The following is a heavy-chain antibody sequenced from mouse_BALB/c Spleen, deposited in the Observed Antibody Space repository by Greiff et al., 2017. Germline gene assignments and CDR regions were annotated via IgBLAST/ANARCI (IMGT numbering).Heavy chain of an antibody. CDR3: ARDSFMVRQDYYAMDY. J-gene: IGHJ4*01. CDR1: GFSLTSYG. V-gene: IGHV2-9*02. D-gene: IGHD2-14*01. Sequence: QVQLKQSGPGLVAPSQSLSITCTVSGFSLTSYGVHWVRQPPGKGLEWLGVIWAGGSTNYNSALMSRLSISKDNSKSQVFLKMNSLQTDDTAMYYFARDSFMVRQDYYAMDYWGQGTSVTVSS. CDR2: IWAGGST.